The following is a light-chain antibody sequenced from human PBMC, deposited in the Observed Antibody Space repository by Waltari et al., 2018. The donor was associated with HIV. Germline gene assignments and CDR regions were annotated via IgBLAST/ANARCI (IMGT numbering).Light chain of an antibody. CDR2: EDF. Sequence: SYELTQPPSMSVSPGQTANFTCPGDNLGDKYTCWYQQKSGQSPVLVIYEDFTRPSGSPERFSGSDSGNTATLTISGTRAMDEADYFCQACASNTVVFGGGTKLTVL. CDR1: NLGDKY. CDR3: QACASNTVV. V-gene: IGLV3-1*01. J-gene: IGLJ3*02.